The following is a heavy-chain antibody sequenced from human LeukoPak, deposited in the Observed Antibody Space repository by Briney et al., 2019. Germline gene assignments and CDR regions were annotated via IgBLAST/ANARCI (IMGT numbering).Heavy chain of an antibody. CDR1: GGSISSSNW. D-gene: IGHD4/OR15-4a*01. V-gene: IGHV4-4*02. Sequence: PSETLSFTCAVSGGSISSSNWWSWVRQPPGKGLEWIGEIYHSGSTNYNPSLKSRVTISVDKSKNQFSLKLSSVTAADTAAYYCARDPIGPRPGVSPLRPANGWGQGTLVTVSS. CDR3: ARDPIGPRPGVSPLRPANG. CDR2: IYHSGST. J-gene: IGHJ4*02.